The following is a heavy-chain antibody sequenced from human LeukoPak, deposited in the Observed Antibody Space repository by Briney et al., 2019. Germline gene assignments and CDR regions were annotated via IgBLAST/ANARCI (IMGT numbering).Heavy chain of an antibody. CDR2: IWYDGSNK. Sequence: PGGSLRLSCAASGFTFSSYGMHWVRQAPGKGLEWVAVIWYDGSNKYYADSVKGRFTISRDNSKNTLYLQMNSLRAEDTAVYYCARDRIAVAGIFDYWGQGTLVTVSS. V-gene: IGHV3-33*01. CDR1: GFTFSSYG. J-gene: IGHJ4*02. CDR3: ARDRIAVAGIFDY. D-gene: IGHD6-19*01.